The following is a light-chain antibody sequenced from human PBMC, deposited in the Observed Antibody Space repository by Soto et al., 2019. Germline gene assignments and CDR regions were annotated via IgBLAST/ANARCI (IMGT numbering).Light chain of an antibody. CDR3: QQTSSAPFT. V-gene: IGKV1-39*01. CDR2: DAA. CDR1: QNINTY. J-gene: IGKJ3*01. Sequence: DLQMTQSPYSLSAAVGDRVTIACRASQNINTYLNWYQQKPGKAPKLLIFDAASLQSGVPSRFSGGGSRTDFTLPITSLQPEDFATYYCQQTSSAPFTFGPGTKVDIK.